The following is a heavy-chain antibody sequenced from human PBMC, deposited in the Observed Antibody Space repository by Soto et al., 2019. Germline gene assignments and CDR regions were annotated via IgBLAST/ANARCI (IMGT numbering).Heavy chain of an antibody. Sequence: EVQLVESGGGLLQPGGSLRLSCAVSGSTFSNDWMHWVRQAPGKGLVWVSHINSDGSSTNYADFVKGRFTIARDNAKNTVYLQMNSLRAEDTAVYYCARDRSYILDVWGQGTTVTVSS. J-gene: IGHJ6*02. D-gene: IGHD4-4*01. V-gene: IGHV3-74*01. CDR3: ARDRSYILDV. CDR1: GSTFSNDW. CDR2: INSDGSST.